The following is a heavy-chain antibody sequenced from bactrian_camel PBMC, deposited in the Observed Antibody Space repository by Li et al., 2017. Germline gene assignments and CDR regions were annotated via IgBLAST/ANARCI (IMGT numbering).Heavy chain of an antibody. CDR3: VALAWGFNY. CDR2: IYYDGTNT. J-gene: IGHJ4*01. Sequence: GGLVQPGGSLRLSCSASGFTFSSHGMSWVRQAPGKGLEWMCTIYYDGTNTYCADSVKGRFTISGDNAKNTVYLQMNSLKSEDTAQYYCVALAWGFNYWGQGTQV. D-gene: IGHD1*01. V-gene: IGHV3S7*01. CDR1: GFTFSSHG.